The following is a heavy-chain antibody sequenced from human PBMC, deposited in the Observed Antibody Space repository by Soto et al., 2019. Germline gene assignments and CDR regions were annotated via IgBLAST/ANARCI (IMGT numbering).Heavy chain of an antibody. J-gene: IGHJ6*02. V-gene: IGHV3-13*01. Sequence: PGGSLRLSCAASGFTFSSYDMHWVRQATGKGLEWVSAIGTAGDTYYPGSVKGRFTISRENAKNSLYLQMNSLRAGDTAVYYCARGRWLGGMDVWGQGTTVTVSS. D-gene: IGHD5-12*01. CDR1: GFTFSSYD. CDR3: ARGRWLGGMDV. CDR2: IGTAGDT.